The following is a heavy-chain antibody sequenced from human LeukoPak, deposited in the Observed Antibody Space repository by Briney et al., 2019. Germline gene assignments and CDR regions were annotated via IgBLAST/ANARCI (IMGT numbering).Heavy chain of an antibody. D-gene: IGHD4-17*01. Sequence: GGSLRLSCAASGFTFSSYEMNWVHQAPGKGLEWVSYISSSGSTIYYADSVKGRFTISRDNAKNSLYLQMNSLRAEDTAVYYCTSADYGDYWGGFYWGQGTLVTVSS. CDR2: ISSSGSTI. CDR1: GFTFSSYE. J-gene: IGHJ4*02. V-gene: IGHV3-48*03. CDR3: TSADYGDYWGGFY.